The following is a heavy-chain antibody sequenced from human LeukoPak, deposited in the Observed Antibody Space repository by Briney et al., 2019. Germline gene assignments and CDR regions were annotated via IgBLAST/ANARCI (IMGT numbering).Heavy chain of an antibody. CDR2: IGGIGATI. CDR1: GFTFSNHG. D-gene: IGHD2-2*01. Sequence: GGSLRLSCAASGFTFSNHGMSWVRQAPGKGLEWVSAIGGIGATIYYADSVRGRFTISRDNSNNILYLQMNSLRADDTAVYFCARVVPASDSWSQGTLVTVSS. J-gene: IGHJ4*02. CDR3: ARVVPASDS. V-gene: IGHV3-23*01.